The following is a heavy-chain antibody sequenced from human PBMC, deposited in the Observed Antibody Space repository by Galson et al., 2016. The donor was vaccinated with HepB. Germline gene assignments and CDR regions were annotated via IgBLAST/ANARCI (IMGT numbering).Heavy chain of an antibody. CDR3: ARGSTTLLYY. D-gene: IGHD1-26*01. V-gene: IGHV4-59*01. J-gene: IGHJ4*02. Sequence: ETLSLTCGVSGGSLTGYYWSWIRQPPGRGLEWVGYIYYSGSTDYNPSLKSRVTISLDTSKNQFSLRLSSVTAADTAVYYCARGSTTLLYYWGQGTLVTVSS. CDR1: GGSLTGYY. CDR2: IYYSGST.